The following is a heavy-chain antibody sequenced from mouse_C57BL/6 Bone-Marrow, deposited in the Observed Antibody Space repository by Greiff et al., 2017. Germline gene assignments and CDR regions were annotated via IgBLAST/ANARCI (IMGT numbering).Heavy chain of an antibody. CDR2: FNYDGSST. V-gene: IGHV5-16*01. J-gene: IGHJ2*01. Sequence: EVMLVESEGGLVQPGSSMKLSCTASGFTFSDYYMAWVRQVPEKGLEWVANFNYDGSSTYYLDSLKSRFIISRDNAKNILYLQMSSLKSEDTATYYCARDGYYYGSSPSYFDYWGQGTTLTVSS. CDR3: ARDGYYYGSSPSYFDY. D-gene: IGHD1-1*01. CDR1: GFTFSDYY.